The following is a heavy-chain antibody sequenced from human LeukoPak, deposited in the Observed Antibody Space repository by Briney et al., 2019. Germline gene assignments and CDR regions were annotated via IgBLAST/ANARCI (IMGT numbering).Heavy chain of an antibody. CDR3: AKGGYCSGGSCYPYYFDY. V-gene: IGHV3-23*01. CDR2: ISGSGGST. CDR1: GFTFSSYA. D-gene: IGHD2-15*01. Sequence: GGSLRLSCAASGFTFSSYAMSWVRQAPGKGLEWVSAISGSGGSTYYADSVKGRFTISRDNSKDTLYLQMNSLRAEDTAVYYCAKGGYCSGGSCYPYYFDYWGQGTLVTVSS. J-gene: IGHJ4*02.